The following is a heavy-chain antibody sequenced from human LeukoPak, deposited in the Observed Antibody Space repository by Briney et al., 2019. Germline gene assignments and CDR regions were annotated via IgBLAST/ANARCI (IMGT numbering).Heavy chain of an antibody. J-gene: IGHJ4*02. CDR2: IYYSGST. Sequence: SETLSLTCTVSGGSVSSGSYYWSWIRQPPGKGLEWIGYIYYSGSTNYNPSLKSRVTISVDTSKNQFSLKLSSVTAEDTAVYYCAREVGIRGHFDYWGRGTPVTVSS. D-gene: IGHD1-26*01. V-gene: IGHV4-61*01. CDR3: AREVGIRGHFDY. CDR1: GGSVSSGSYY.